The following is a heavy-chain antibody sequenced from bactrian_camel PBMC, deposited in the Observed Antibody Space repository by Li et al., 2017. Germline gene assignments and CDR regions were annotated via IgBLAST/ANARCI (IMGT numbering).Heavy chain of an antibody. J-gene: IGHJ7*01. Sequence: QVQLVESGGDSVQAGGALRLSCVASGITVSTFCMGWLRQAPRKARESVATIETDGSATHADSVRGRFTISKDNAKNTVYLQMNNLKSEDTGMYYCVAEYEFGACSRNPDGLDYWGKGTQVTVS. V-gene: IGHV3S53*01. D-gene: IGHD1*01. CDR1: GITVSTFC. CDR2: IETDGSA.